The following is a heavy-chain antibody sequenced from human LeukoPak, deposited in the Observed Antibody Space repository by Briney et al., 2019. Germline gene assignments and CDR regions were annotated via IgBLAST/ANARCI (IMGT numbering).Heavy chain of an antibody. V-gene: IGHV4-59*08. Sequence: PSETLSLTCTVSGGSISSDYWTWIRQPPGKGLEWIGYIHHSGSTKYNPSLKSRVTISVATSKNQFSLNLRSVTATDTAVYYCAKKGRTYTDYGGYYDYMDVWGKGTTVTVS. CDR3: AKKGRTYTDYGGYYDYMDV. CDR1: GGSISSDY. J-gene: IGHJ6*03. D-gene: IGHD4-17*01. CDR2: IHHSGST.